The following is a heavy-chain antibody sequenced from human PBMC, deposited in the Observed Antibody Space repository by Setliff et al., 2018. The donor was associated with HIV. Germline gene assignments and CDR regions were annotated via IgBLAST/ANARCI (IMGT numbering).Heavy chain of an antibody. D-gene: IGHD1-26*01. J-gene: IGHJ4*02. CDR2: IYHTGST. Sequence: SETLSLTCTVSGGSINSTSYYWGWIRQPPGNGLEWIGSIYHTGSTYYKPSLKSRVTISVDTSKNQFSLKLSSVSAADTAVYYCARVRYSGSSTDYWGQGTLVTVSS. V-gene: IGHV4-39*01. CDR1: GGSINSTSYY. CDR3: ARVRYSGSSTDY.